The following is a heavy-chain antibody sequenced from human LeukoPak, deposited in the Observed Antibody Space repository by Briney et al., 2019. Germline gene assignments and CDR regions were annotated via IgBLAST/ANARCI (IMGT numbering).Heavy chain of an antibody. CDR3: AKNEHPFGSGCAFDY. Sequence: GGSLRLSCAACGFTFSSYGMHWVRQAPGKGLEWVAFMRYDGSNKYYADSVKGRFTISRDNSKNTLYLQMNSLRAEDTAVYYCAKNEHPFGSGCAFDYWGQGALVTVSS. D-gene: IGHD6-19*01. CDR1: GFTFSSYG. V-gene: IGHV3-30*02. J-gene: IGHJ4*02. CDR2: MRYDGSNK.